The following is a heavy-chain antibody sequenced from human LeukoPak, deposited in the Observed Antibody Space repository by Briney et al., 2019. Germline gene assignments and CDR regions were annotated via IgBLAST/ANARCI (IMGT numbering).Heavy chain of an antibody. CDR1: GFTFSSYS. CDR3: ARGGRRCSSTSCYSVFDY. V-gene: IGHV3-21*01. CDR2: ISSSSSYI. Sequence: GGSLRLSCAASGFTFSSYSMNWVRQAPGKGLEWVSSISSSSSYIYYADSVKGRFTISRDNAKNSLYLQMNSLRAEDTAVYYCARGGRRCSSTSCYSVFDYWGQGTLVTVSS. J-gene: IGHJ4*02. D-gene: IGHD2-2*01.